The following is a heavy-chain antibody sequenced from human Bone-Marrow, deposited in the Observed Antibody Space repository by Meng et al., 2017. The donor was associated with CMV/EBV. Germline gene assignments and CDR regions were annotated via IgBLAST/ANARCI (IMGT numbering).Heavy chain of an antibody. Sequence: GESLKISCAASGFTFSSYSMNWVRQAPGKGLEWVSSISSSSSYIYYADSVKGRFTISRDNAKNSLYLQMNSLRAEDTAVYYCAREHCGSTSCYFAFDIWCQGTMVTVSS. CDR1: GFTFSSYS. D-gene: IGHD2-2*01. CDR2: ISSSSSYI. V-gene: IGHV3-21*01. J-gene: IGHJ3*02. CDR3: AREHCGSTSCYFAFDI.